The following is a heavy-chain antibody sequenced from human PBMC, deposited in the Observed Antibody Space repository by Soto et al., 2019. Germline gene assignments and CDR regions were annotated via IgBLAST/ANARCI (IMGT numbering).Heavy chain of an antibody. J-gene: IGHJ6*02. CDR1: GGSFSGYY. Sequence: PSETLSLTCAVYGGSFSGYYWSWIRQPPGKGLEWIGEINHSGSTNYNPSLKSRVTISVDTSKNQFSLKLSSVTAADTAVYYCARARGSGSYYNVGVYYGMDVWGQGTTVTVCS. V-gene: IGHV4-34*01. CDR3: ARARGSGSYYNVGVYYGMDV. D-gene: IGHD3-10*01. CDR2: INHSGST.